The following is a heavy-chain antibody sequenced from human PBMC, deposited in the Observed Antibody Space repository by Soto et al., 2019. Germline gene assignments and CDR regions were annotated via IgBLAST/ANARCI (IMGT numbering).Heavy chain of an antibody. J-gene: IGHJ5*02. Sequence: SETLSLTCTVSGGSISSGDYYWSWIRQPPGKGLDWIGYIYYSGSTYYNPSLKSRVTISVDTSKNQFFLKLSSVTAADTAVYYCARVRRRVGAGPRKVYGWFDPWGQGTLVTVSS. V-gene: IGHV4-30-4*01. CDR3: ARVRRRVGAGPRKVYGWFDP. CDR1: GGSISSGDYY. D-gene: IGHD1-26*01. CDR2: IYYSGST.